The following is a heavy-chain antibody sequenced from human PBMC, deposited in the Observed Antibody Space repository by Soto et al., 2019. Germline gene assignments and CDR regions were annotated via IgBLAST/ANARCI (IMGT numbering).Heavy chain of an antibody. Sequence: ASVKVSCKASGYTFTSYGISWVLQAPGQGLEWMGWISAYNGNTNYAQKLQGRVTMTTDTSTSTAYMELRSLRSDDTAVYYCARGSCSGGSCYSVSYLGYYYYYMDFWGKGTTVTVSS. CDR2: ISAYNGNT. J-gene: IGHJ6*03. CDR1: GYTFTSYG. V-gene: IGHV1-18*01. CDR3: ARGSCSGGSCYSVSYLGYYYYYMDF. D-gene: IGHD2-15*01.